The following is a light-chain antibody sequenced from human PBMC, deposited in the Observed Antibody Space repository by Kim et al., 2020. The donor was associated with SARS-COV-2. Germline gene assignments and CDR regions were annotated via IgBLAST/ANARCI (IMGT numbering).Light chain of an antibody. CDR3: HQYNRYPWT. CDR1: QGINNY. V-gene: IGKV1-16*02. CDR2: AAS. J-gene: IGKJ1*01. Sequence: ASVGKSVTTTCRAGQGINNYLAWFQQNPGKAPKSLIYAASSLQSGAPSKFSGSGSGTDFTLTFSSLQPEDFATYYCHQYNRYPWTFGQGTKVEIK.